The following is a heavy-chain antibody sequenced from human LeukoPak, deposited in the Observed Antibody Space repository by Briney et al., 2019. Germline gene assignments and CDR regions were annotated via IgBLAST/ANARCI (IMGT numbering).Heavy chain of an antibody. Sequence: TGGSLRLSCAASGFTFSSYAMSWVRQAPGKGLEWVSAISGSGGNTYYADSVKGRFTISRDNSKNTLYLQMNSLRAEDTAVYYCAKASHISSGSRYWYFDLWGRGTLVTVSS. CDR3: AKASHISSGSRYWYFDL. CDR2: ISGSGGNT. D-gene: IGHD6-13*01. J-gene: IGHJ2*01. CDR1: GFTFSSYA. V-gene: IGHV3-23*01.